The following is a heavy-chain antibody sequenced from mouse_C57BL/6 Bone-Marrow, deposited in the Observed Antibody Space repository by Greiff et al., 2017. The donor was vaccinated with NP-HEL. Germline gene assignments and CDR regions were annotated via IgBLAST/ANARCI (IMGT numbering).Heavy chain of an antibody. CDR3: ARSTYSTYAMDY. CDR2: IHPNSGST. V-gene: IGHV1-64*01. D-gene: IGHD2-5*01. Sequence: QVHVKQPGAELVKPGASVKLSCKASGYTFTSYWMHWVKQRPGQGLEWIGMIHPNSGSTNYNEKFKSKATLTVDKSSSTAYMQLSSLTSEDSAVYYCARSTYSTYAMDYWGQGTSVTVSS. J-gene: IGHJ4*01. CDR1: GYTFTSYW.